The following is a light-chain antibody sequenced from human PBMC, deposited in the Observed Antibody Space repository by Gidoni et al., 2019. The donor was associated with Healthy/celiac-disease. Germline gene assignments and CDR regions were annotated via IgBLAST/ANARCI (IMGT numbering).Light chain of an antibody. CDR2: ASS. CDR3: QQSYSTPT. J-gene: IGKJ4*02. CDR1: QSINSY. V-gene: IGKV1-39*01. Sequence: DIQVTQSPSSLSASVGDRVTITCRAGQSINSYLNWYQQTPGKAPKLLIYASSSLQSVVPSRFSGRGSGTEFTLTISSLQPEDFATYYCQQSYSTPTFXGXTKVEIK.